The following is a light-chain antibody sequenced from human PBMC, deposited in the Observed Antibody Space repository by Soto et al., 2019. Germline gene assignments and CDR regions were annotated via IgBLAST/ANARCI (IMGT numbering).Light chain of an antibody. Sequence: ELVMTQSPATLSVSPGGRATLSCRASQSISDTLAWYQQKPGQAPRLLIHGASTRATGFPARFSGSGSGTDFTLTISSLQSEDSAVYYCQQYDNWPWTFGQGTKVEIK. V-gene: IGKV3-15*01. CDR3: QQYDNWPWT. CDR2: GAS. CDR1: QSISDT. J-gene: IGKJ1*01.